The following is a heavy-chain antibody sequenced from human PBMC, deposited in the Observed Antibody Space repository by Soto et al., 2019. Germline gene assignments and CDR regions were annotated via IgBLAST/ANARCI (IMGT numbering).Heavy chain of an antibody. D-gene: IGHD6-19*01. CDR3: ATQEQWLAPYYFDY. CDR1: GGSISSSSYY. CDR2: IYYSGST. V-gene: IGHV4-39*01. J-gene: IGHJ4*02. Sequence: QLQLQESGPGLVKPSETLSLTCTVSGGSISSSSYYWGWIRQPPGKGLEWIGSIYYSGSTYYNPSLKSRVTISVDTSKNQFSLKLGSVTAADTAVYYCATQEQWLAPYYFDYWGQGTLVTVSS.